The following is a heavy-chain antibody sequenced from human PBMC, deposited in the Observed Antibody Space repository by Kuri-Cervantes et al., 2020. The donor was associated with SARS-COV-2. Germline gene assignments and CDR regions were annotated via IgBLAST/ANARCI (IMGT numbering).Heavy chain of an antibody. CDR2: ISSSSSYI. V-gene: IGHV3-21*01. Sequence: GGSLRLSCAASGFTFSSYSMNWVRQAPGKGLEWVSSISSSSSYIYYADSVKGRFTISRDNAKNSLYLQMNSLRAEDTAVYYCARDAAFYSSGSHFDYWGQGTLVTVSS. CDR1: GFTFSSYS. D-gene: IGHD3-10*01. J-gene: IGHJ4*02. CDR3: ARDAAFYSSGSHFDY.